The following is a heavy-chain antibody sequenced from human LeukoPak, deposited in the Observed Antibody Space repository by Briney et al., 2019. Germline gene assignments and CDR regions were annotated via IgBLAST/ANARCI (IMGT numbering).Heavy chain of an antibody. CDR2: IYYSGST. D-gene: IGHD3-10*01. V-gene: IGHV4-59*01. J-gene: IGHJ4*02. CDR3: ARDAPGDY. CDR1: GGSISHYY. Sequence: SETLSLTCTVSGGSISHYYWSWIRQPPGKGLEWIGYIYYSGSTNYNPSLKSRVTISVDTSKNQFSLNLSSVPAADTAVYYCARDAPGDYWGQGTLVTVSS.